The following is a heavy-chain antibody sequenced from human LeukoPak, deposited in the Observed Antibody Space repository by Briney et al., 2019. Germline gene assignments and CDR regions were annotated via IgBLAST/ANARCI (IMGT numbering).Heavy chain of an antibody. CDR2: IWYDGSNK. D-gene: IGHD3-22*01. CDR1: GFTFSSYG. J-gene: IGHJ4*02. CDR3: ARDRFHYYDSSGYQFDY. Sequence: GRSLRLSCAASGFTFSSYGMHWVRQAPGKGLEWVAVIWYDGSNKYYADSVKGRFTISRDNSKNTLYLQTNSLRAEDTAVYYCARDRFHYYDSSGYQFDYWGQGTLVTVSS. V-gene: IGHV3-33*01.